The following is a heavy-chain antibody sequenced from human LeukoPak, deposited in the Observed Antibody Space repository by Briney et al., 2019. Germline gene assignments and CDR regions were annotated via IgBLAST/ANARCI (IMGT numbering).Heavy chain of an antibody. D-gene: IGHD2/OR15-2a*01. CDR1: GYTFTTYT. Sequence: ASVKVSCKASGYTFTTYTMHWVRQAPGQRLEWMGWINAGNGNTKYSQEFQGRVTITRNTSASTAYMELSSLRSEDMVVYYCARGGNSPYCHFDYWGQGTLVTVSS. J-gene: IGHJ4*02. CDR3: ARGGNSPYCHFDY. CDR2: INAGNGNT. V-gene: IGHV1-3*03.